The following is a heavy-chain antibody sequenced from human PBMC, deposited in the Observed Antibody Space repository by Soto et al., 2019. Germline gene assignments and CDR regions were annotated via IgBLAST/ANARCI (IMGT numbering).Heavy chain of an antibody. D-gene: IGHD6-13*01. Sequence: PSETLSLTCTVSGGSISSGDYYWSWIRQAPGKGLEWIGYIYYSGSTYYNPSLKSRVTISVDTSKNQFSLKLSSVTAADTAVYYCHVGAAAGTGGRVVDYWGQGTLVTVSS. CDR2: IYYSGST. J-gene: IGHJ4*02. V-gene: IGHV4-30-4*01. CDR1: GGSISSGDYY. CDR3: HVGAAAGTGGRVVDY.